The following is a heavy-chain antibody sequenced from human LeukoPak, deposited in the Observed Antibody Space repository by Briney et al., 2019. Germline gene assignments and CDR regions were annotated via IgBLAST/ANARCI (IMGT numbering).Heavy chain of an antibody. D-gene: IGHD3-22*01. V-gene: IGHV1-8*02. J-gene: IGHJ4*02. CDR1: GYTFTSYY. CDR3: ARADSSAFDY. CDR2: MNPNSGNT. Sequence: ASVKVSCKASGYTFTSYYMHWVRQATGQGLEWMGWMNPNSGNTGYAQKFQGRVTMTRNTSISTAYMELSSLRSEDTAAYYCARADSSAFDYWGQGTLVTVSS.